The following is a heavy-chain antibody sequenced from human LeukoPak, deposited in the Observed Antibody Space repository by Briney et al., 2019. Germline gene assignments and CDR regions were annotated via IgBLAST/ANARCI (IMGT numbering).Heavy chain of an antibody. J-gene: IGHJ4*02. CDR2: IYYSGST. CDR1: GGSVSSGSYY. D-gene: IGHD3-22*01. Sequence: SETLSLTCTVSGGSVSSGSYYWSWVRQPPGKGLEWIGYIYYSGSTNYNPSLKSRVTISVDTSKNQFSLKLSSVTAADTAVYYCARWDSSDYLRYWGQGTLVTVSS. V-gene: IGHV4-61*01. CDR3: ARWDSSDYLRY.